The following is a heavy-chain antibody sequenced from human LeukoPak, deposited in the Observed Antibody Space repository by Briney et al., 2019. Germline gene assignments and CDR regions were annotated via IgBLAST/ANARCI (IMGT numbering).Heavy chain of an antibody. CDR2: ISGSGGST. D-gene: IGHD5-18*01. CDR1: GFTFSSYS. CDR3: ATRGYSYGLDY. Sequence: GGSLRLSCAASGFTFSSYSMNWVRQAPGKGLEWVSAISGSGGSTYYADSVKGRFTISRDNSKNTLYLQMNSLRAEDTAVYYCATRGYSYGLDYWGQGTLVTVSS. J-gene: IGHJ4*02. V-gene: IGHV3-23*01.